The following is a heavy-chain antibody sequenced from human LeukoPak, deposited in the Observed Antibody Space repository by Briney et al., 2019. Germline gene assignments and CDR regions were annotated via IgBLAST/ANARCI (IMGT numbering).Heavy chain of an antibody. D-gene: IGHD6-13*01. CDR3: ARVTYSSSWYYYYYMDV. J-gene: IGHJ6*03. CDR1: GGSISSTNW. CDR2: IYHSGST. Sequence: SGTLSLTCAVSGGSISSTNWWSWVRQPPGKGLEWIGEIYHSGSTNYNPSLKTRVSISVDKSKNHFSLKLSSVTAADTAVYYCARVTYSSSWYYYYYMDVWGKGTTVTVSS. V-gene: IGHV4-4*02.